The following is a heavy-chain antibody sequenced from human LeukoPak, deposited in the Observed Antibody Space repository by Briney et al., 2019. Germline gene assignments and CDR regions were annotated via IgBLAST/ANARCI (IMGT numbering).Heavy chain of an antibody. CDR1: GYSFTGYY. CDR3: ASQNYDILTGYPNWYYYMDV. D-gene: IGHD3-9*01. V-gene: IGHV1-2*02. Sequence: ASVKVSCKASGYSFTGYYMHWVRQAPGQGLEWMGWINPNSGDTKYAQKFQGRVTMTRDTSTSTVYMELSSLRSEDTAVYYCASQNYDILTGYPNWYYYMDVWGKGTTVTISS. J-gene: IGHJ6*03. CDR2: INPNSGDT.